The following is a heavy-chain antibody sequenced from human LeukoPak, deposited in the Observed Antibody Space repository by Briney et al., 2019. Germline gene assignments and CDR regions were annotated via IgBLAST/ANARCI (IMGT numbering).Heavy chain of an antibody. CDR3: AKDGDYAPGSYYYYFGH. Sequence: GGSLRLSCAASGFSFDDYAMHWVRQAPGKGLEWVSLISGDGGSTYYADSVKGRFTISRDNSKKSLYLQMSSLRTEDTALYYCAKDGDYAPGSYYYYFGHWGQGTLVTVSS. CDR2: ISGDGGST. D-gene: IGHD3-10*01. J-gene: IGHJ4*02. V-gene: IGHV3-43*02. CDR1: GFSFDDYA.